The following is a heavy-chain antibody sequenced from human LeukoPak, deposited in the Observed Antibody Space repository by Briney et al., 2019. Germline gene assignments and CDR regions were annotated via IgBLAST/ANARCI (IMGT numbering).Heavy chain of an antibody. CDR2: ISGSGGTT. Sequence: GGSLTLSYAASGFTFSSYAMIWVRQAPGKGLEWVSAISGSGGTTYYADSVKGRFTISRDNSKNTLFLQMNSLRAEDTAVYYCAKASASGSYAPYYWGQGTLVTVSS. J-gene: IGHJ4*02. CDR1: GFTFSSYA. CDR3: AKASASGSYAPYY. V-gene: IGHV3-23*01. D-gene: IGHD3-10*01.